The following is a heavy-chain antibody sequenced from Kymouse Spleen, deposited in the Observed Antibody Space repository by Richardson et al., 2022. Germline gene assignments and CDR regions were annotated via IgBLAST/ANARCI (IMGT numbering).Heavy chain of an antibody. CDR1: GGSFSGYY. CDR2: INHSGST. J-gene: IGHJ4*02. V-gene: IGHV4-34*01. Sequence: QVQLQQWGAGLLKPSETLSLTCAVYGGSFSGYYWSWIRQPPGKGLEWIGEINHSGSTNYNPSLKSRVTISVDTSKNQFSLKLSSVTAADTAVYYCARVRYNWNTRYFDYWGQGTLVTVSS. CDR3: ARVRYNWNTRYFDY. D-gene: IGHD1-20*01,IGHD1-7*01.